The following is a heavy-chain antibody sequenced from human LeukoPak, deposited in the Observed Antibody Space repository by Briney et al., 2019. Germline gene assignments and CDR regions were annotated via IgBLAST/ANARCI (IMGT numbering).Heavy chain of an antibody. Sequence: SQTLSLTCAISGDSVSRNSVAWNWIRQSPSRGLEWLGRTYYRSKWYYDYAGSVKSRITFNPDTSKNQFSLQLNSVTPEDTAVYYCARGAYSYGNYYFDYWGQGTLVTVSS. D-gene: IGHD3-16*01. CDR1: GDSVSRNSVA. J-gene: IGHJ4*02. V-gene: IGHV6-1*01. CDR3: ARGAYSYGNYYFDY. CDR2: TYYRSKWYY.